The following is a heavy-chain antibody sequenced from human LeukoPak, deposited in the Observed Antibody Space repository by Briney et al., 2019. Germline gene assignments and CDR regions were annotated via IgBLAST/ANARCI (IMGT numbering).Heavy chain of an antibody. V-gene: IGHV3-74*01. J-gene: IGHJ3*02. CDR2: IDNVGTTT. CDR1: GFTLSSYW. Sequence: SGGSLRLSCAASGFTLSSYWMHWVRQAPGKGLVWVSRIDNVGTTTTYADSVKGRFTISRDIAKNTLFLQMNSLRAEDTAVYYCARGGGAFDIWGQGTMVTVSS. CDR3: ARGGGAFDI. D-gene: IGHD3-16*01.